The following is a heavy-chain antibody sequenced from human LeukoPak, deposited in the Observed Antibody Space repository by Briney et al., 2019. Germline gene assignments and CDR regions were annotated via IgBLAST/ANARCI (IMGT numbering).Heavy chain of an antibody. CDR2: LFSSGTT. J-gene: IGHJ3*02. D-gene: IGHD3-3*01. V-gene: IGHV4-61*02. CDR3: ARHVSYDFWSDRRLNPFDI. Sequence: PSQTLSLTCTVSGGSFSSGDYSWNWIRQPAGQGLEWIGRLFSSGTTNYNPSLKSRVTISGDTSNNQFSLKLTSVTAADTAVYYCARHVSYDFWSDRRLNPFDIWGQGTMVTVSS. CDR1: GGSFSSGDYS.